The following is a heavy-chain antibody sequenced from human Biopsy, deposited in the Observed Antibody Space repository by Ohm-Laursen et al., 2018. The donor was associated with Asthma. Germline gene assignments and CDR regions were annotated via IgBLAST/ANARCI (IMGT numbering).Heavy chain of an antibody. CDR2: IYSGGTS. J-gene: IGHJ4*02. D-gene: IGHD6-13*01. V-gene: IGHV3-53*01. CDR3: ARGDSSSWSHYYFDY. Sequence: SLRLSCAASGFAVSSDHMFWVRQAPGKGLEWVSVIYSGGTSHTADSVRGRFTISRDYSKNTLYLQMHSLRAEDTAVYYCARGDSSSWSHYYFDYWGQGTLVTVSS. CDR1: GFAVSSDH.